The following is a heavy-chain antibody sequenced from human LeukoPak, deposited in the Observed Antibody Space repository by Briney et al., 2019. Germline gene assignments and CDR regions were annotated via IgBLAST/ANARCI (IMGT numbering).Heavy chain of an antibody. J-gene: IGHJ4*02. V-gene: IGHV1-8*01. Sequence: VASVKVSCKASGYTFTSHDINWVRQATGQGLEWMGWMNPNSGNTGYAQKFQGRVTITRNTSISTAYMELSSLRSEDTAFYYCARDVLYDSIAYYSDCWGQGTLVTVSS. D-gene: IGHD3-22*01. CDR3: ARDVLYDSIAYYSDC. CDR2: MNPNSGNT. CDR1: GYTFTSHD.